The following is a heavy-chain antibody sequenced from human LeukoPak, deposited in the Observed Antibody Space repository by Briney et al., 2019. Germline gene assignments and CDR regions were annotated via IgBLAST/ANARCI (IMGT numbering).Heavy chain of an antibody. V-gene: IGHV3-7*04. CDR1: GFTFSSNW. D-gene: IGHD3-16*01. CDR2: INQDGGEK. Sequence: GGSLRLSCTASGFTFSSNWMTWVRQAPGKGLEWVANINQDGGEKYYVDSVKGRFAISRDNAKNSLYLQMNSLRVEDTAVYYCARNYDWGQGTLVTVSA. CDR3: ARNYD. J-gene: IGHJ4*02.